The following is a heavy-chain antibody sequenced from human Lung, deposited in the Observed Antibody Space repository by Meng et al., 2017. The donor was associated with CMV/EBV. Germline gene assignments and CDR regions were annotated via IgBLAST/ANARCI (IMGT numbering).Heavy chain of an antibody. CDR2: IKSKSDGVTT. CDR3: ATVPLICRGNSCYKNMDV. V-gene: IGHV3-15*01. D-gene: IGHD2-2*02. Sequence: GEXXRISCAASGFTFSTAWMNWVRQAPGKGLEWVGRIKSKSDGVTTDYAAPVKGRFTISRDDSKNTLYLQMNSLKSEDTAVYYCATVPLICRGNSCYKNMDVXGQGXSVTVSS. CDR1: GFTFSTAW. J-gene: IGHJ6*02.